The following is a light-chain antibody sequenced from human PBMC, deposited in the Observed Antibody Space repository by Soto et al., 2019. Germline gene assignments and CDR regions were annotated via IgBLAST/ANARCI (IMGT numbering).Light chain of an antibody. CDR1: QGVSSY. CDR2: DAS. Sequence: EIVLTQSPATLSLSPGERATLSCRASQGVSSYLAWYQQKPGQAPRLLIYDASNRATGIPARFSGSGSGTDFTTTSSSLEPEDFAVYYCQHRSNWITFGEGTRLEI. V-gene: IGKV3-11*01. J-gene: IGKJ5*01. CDR3: QHRSNWIT.